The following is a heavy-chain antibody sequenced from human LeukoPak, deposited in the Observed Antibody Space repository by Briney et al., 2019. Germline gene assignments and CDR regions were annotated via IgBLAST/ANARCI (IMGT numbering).Heavy chain of an antibody. Sequence: GGSLRLSCAASGFTFSSYEMNWVRQAPGKGLEWVSYISSSGSTIYYADSVKGRFTISRDNAKNSLYLRMNSLRAEDTAVYYCARDGDSSGFDYFDYWGQGTLVTVSS. J-gene: IGHJ4*02. D-gene: IGHD3-22*01. V-gene: IGHV3-48*03. CDR2: ISSSGSTI. CDR1: GFTFSSYE. CDR3: ARDGDSSGFDYFDY.